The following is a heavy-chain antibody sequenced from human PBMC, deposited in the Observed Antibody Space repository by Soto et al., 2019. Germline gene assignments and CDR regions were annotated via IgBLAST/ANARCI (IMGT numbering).Heavy chain of an antibody. CDR3: ARGAMVRGVINHYYYYYGMDV. J-gene: IGHJ6*02. D-gene: IGHD3-10*01. V-gene: IGHV3-48*02. Sequence: GGSLRLSCAASGFTFSSYSMNWVRQAPGKGLEWVSYISSSSSTIYYAESVKGRFTISRDNAKNSLYLQMNSLRDEDTAVYYCARGAMVRGVINHYYYYYGMDVWGQGTTVTVSS. CDR2: ISSSSSTI. CDR1: GFTFSSYS.